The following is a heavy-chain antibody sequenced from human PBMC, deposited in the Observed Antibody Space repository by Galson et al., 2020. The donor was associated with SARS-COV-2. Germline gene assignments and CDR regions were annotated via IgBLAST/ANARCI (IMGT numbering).Heavy chain of an antibody. Sequence: ASVKVSCKASGYTFSSHDINWVRQATGEGLEWVGWMNPKSGNTGSAQKFQGRVTMTTDTSTSTAYMELSSLRSEDTAVYYCASAVAGTGDYYYYYMDVWGKGTTVTVSS. CDR2: MNPKSGNT. D-gene: IGHD6-19*01. CDR3: ASAVAGTGDYYYYYMDV. CDR1: GYTFSSHD. V-gene: IGHV1-8*01. J-gene: IGHJ6*03.